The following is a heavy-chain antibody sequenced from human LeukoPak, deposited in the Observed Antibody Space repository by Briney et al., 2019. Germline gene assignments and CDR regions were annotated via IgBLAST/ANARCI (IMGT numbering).Heavy chain of an antibody. CDR1: GFSLSGYA. CDR2: ISGSGSST. Sequence: GGSLRLSCAASGFSLSGYAMSWVRQAPGKGPEWVSHISGSGSSTYNADSVKGRFTISRDNSKNSAYLQMSSLRADDTAVYFCARKDVRSAMIFLDVWGQGTTVTVSS. CDR3: ARKDVRSAMIFLDV. V-gene: IGHV3-23*01. J-gene: IGHJ6*02. D-gene: IGHD3/OR15-3a*01.